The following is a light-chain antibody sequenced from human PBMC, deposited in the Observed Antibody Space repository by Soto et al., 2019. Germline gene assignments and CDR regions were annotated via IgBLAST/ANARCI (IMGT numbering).Light chain of an antibody. CDR2: RAS. V-gene: IGKV3-20*01. Sequence: EIVLTQSPGTLSLSPGERATLSCRASQSVSSSYLAWYQQKPGQAPRLLIYRASSRATGIPDRFSGSGSGTDFTLTISRLEPEDFGVYYCQQYCSSRAFGQGTKVEIK. J-gene: IGKJ1*01. CDR1: QSVSSSY. CDR3: QQYCSSRA.